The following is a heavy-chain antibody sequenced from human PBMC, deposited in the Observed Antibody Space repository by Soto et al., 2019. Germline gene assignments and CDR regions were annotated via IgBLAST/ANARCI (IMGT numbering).Heavy chain of an antibody. V-gene: IGHV3-11*01. Sequence: QVQLVESGGGLVKPGGSLRLSCAASGFTFSDSYMTWIRQAPGKGLEWVAYISGSGDTIYYADSVKGRFTVSRDNAKNSLYLEMNSLRAEDTGVYYCASDSYYYPSEYWGQGTLVSVSS. D-gene: IGHD3-10*01. CDR1: GFTFSDSY. J-gene: IGHJ4*02. CDR3: ASDSYYYPSEY. CDR2: ISGSGDTI.